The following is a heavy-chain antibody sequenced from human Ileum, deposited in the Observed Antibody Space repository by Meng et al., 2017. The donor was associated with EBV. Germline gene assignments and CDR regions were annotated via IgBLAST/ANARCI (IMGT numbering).Heavy chain of an antibody. V-gene: IGHV4-4*02. CDR3: ASSDYYRSDY. J-gene: IGHJ4*02. D-gene: IGHD3-22*01. CDR2: TSHSGSN. Sequence: QVELPESGPGLVKPSETLSLTCAVSGGSSSRSDWWSWVRQPPGKGLEWIGETSHSGSNNYSPSLKSRVTISLDKSKNQLSLKLNSVTAADTAVYYCASSDYYRSDYWGQGTLVTVSS. CDR1: GGSSSRSDW.